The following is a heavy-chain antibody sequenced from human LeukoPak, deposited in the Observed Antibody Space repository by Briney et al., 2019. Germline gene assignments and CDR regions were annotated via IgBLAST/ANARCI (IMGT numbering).Heavy chain of an antibody. CDR3: ARERAVVVPAAIRGNWFDP. J-gene: IGHJ5*02. D-gene: IGHD2-2*02. V-gene: IGHV3-20*04. Sequence: GGSLRLPCAASGFTFDDYGMSWVRQAPGKGLEWVSGINWNGGSTGSADSVKGRFTISRDNAKNSLYLQMNSLRAEDTALYYCARERAVVVPAAIRGNWFDPWGQGTLVTVSS. CDR2: INWNGGST. CDR1: GFTFDDYG.